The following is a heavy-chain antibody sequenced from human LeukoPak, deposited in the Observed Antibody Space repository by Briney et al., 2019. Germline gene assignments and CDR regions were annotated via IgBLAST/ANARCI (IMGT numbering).Heavy chain of an antibody. D-gene: IGHD2-2*01. CDR3: ARTPPIVVVPAAMQGSSDYYYGMDV. CDR1: GYTFTSYG. V-gene: IGHV1-18*01. J-gene: IGHJ6*02. Sequence: ASVNVSCKASGYTFTSYGISWVRQAPGQGLEWMGWISAYNGNTNYAQKLQGRVTMTTDTSTSTAYMELRSLRSDDTAVYYCARTPPIVVVPAAMQGSSDYYYGMDVWGQGTTVTVSS. CDR2: ISAYNGNT.